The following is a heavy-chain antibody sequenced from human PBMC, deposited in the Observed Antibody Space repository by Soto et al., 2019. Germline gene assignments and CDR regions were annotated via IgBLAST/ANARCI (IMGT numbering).Heavy chain of an antibody. CDR3: AKGVLSFHYGMEV. J-gene: IGHJ6*02. Sequence: GGSLRLSCATSGFTFNTYPMTSVRQAPGKGLEWVSSISSTAGRTSSYADSVKGRFAISRDFSDNTVYLQMNNLRVHDTAVYFCAKGVLSFHYGMEVWGQGT. V-gene: IGHV3-23*01. D-gene: IGHD3-10*01. CDR1: GFTFNTYP. CDR2: ISSTAGRTS.